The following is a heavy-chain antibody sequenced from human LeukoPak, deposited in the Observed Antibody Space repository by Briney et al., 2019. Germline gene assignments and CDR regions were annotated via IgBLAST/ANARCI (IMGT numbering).Heavy chain of an antibody. CDR3: AELGITMTGGV. CDR2: ISYDGSNE. J-gene: IGHJ6*04. D-gene: IGHD3-10*02. Sequence: GGSLRLSCAASGFTFSSYAMTWVRQDPGKGLEWVAIISYDGSNEYYADSVKGRFTISRDNAKNSLYLQMNSLRAEDTAVYYCAELGITMTGGVWGKGTTVTISS. CDR1: GFTFSSYA. V-gene: IGHV3-30*04.